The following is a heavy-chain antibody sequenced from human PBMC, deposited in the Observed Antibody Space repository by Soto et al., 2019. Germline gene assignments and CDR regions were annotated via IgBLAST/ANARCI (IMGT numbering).Heavy chain of an antibody. CDR1: GFTFSLYS. Sequence: EVPLVESGGGLVQPGGSLRLSCAASGFTFSLYSMSWVRQAPGKGLEWVSYISRSSTGIHYADSVKGRFTISRDDATNSMHLQMNSLRGGDTAVYYCASAVTWGLDVWGQGTTVSISS. J-gene: IGHJ6*02. CDR3: ASAVTWGLDV. D-gene: IGHD3-10*01. CDR2: ISRSSTGI. V-gene: IGHV3-48*01.